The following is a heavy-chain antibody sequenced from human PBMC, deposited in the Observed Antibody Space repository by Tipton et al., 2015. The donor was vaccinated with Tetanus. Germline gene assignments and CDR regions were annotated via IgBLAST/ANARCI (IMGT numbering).Heavy chain of an antibody. CDR2: IYYSGST. J-gene: IGHJ4*02. Sequence: TLSLTCTVSGGSISSYYWSWIRQPPGKGLEWIGYIYYSGSTNYNPSLKSRVTISVDTSKNQFSLKLSSVTAADRAVYYCARHAARNSDFDYWGQGTLVTVSS. D-gene: IGHD6-25*01. CDR3: ARHAARNSDFDY. V-gene: IGHV4-59*08. CDR1: GGSISSYY.